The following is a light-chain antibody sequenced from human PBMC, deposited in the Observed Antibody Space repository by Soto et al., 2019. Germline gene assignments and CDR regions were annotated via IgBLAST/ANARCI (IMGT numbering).Light chain of an antibody. CDR1: QSVSSSY. CDR3: QQYGSSSIT. Sequence: EILLTQSPGTLSWSPGERATLTCRASQSVSSSYLAWYQQKPGQAPRLLIYDASSRATGIPDRFSGSGSGTDFTLTISRLEPEDFAMYYCQQYGSSSITFGQGTRLEIK. V-gene: IGKV3-20*01. J-gene: IGKJ5*01. CDR2: DAS.